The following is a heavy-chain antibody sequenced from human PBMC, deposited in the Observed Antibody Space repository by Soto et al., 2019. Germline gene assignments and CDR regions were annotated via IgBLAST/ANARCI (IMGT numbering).Heavy chain of an antibody. J-gene: IGHJ5*02. CDR3: ARVFRFSVPPGDLLNGGWFEP. V-gene: IGHV1-69*13. Sequence: SVKVSCKASGGTFSSYAISWVRQAPGQGLELMGGIIPFFGTAKYAQKFQGKVRITAAESTCIAYRELSSLIAEDLAVYYCARVFRFSVPPGDLLNGGWFEPLGQGMLVSVSS. CDR2: IIPFFGTA. D-gene: IGHD2-8*01. CDR1: GGTFSSYA.